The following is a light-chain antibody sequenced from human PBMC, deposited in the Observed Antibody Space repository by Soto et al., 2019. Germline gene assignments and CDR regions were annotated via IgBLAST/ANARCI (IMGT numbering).Light chain of an antibody. V-gene: IGLV2-14*01. CDR3: KSYTSSNTLV. Sequence: QSALTQPASVSGSPGQSITISCTGTSSDVGGYNYVSWYQQHPGKAPKLMIYEVSNRPSGVSNRFSGSKSGNTASLTISGLQAEDEADYYCKSYTSSNTLVFGGGTKLTAL. CDR1: SSDVGGYNY. CDR2: EVS. J-gene: IGLJ2*01.